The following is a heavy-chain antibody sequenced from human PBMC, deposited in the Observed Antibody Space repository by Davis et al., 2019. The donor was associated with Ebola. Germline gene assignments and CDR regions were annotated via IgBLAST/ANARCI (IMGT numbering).Heavy chain of an antibody. Sequence: PGGSLRLSCAASGFTFSSNDMSWVRQAPGKGLEWVSGISGTDGSTSYADSVKGRFTISRDNAKNSLYLQMDRLRADDTAVYYCARAHNYGDSDYWGQGTLVTVSS. D-gene: IGHD4-17*01. V-gene: IGHV3-23*01. CDR1: GFTFSSND. CDR2: ISGTDGST. CDR3: ARAHNYGDSDY. J-gene: IGHJ4*02.